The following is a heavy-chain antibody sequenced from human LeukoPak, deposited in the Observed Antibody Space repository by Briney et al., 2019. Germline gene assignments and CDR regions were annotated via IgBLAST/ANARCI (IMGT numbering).Heavy chain of an antibody. CDR1: GYTLTELS. CDR3: ARDIGSGSYY. D-gene: IGHD3-10*01. CDR2: FDPEDGET. V-gene: IGHV1-24*01. Sequence: ASVKVSCKVSGYTLTELSMHWVRQAPGKGLEWMGGFDPEDGETIYAQKFQDRVTMTEDTSTDTAYMELSRLRSDDTAVYYCARDIGSGSYYWGQGTLVTVSS. J-gene: IGHJ4*02.